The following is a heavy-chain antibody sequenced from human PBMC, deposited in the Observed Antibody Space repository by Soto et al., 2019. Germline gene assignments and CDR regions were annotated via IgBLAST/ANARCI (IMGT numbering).Heavy chain of an antibody. CDR2: ISKSGTT. CDR3: ARGRGYSYGLDP. Sequence: TLSLTCTVSGGSIRGYYWSWIRQPPGEGLEWIGYISKSGTTAYNPSLKSRVAISVYTSKNQFSLSLSSVTAADTAVYYCARGRGYSYGLDPWGQGTLVTVSS. J-gene: IGHJ5*02. V-gene: IGHV4-4*09. D-gene: IGHD5-18*01. CDR1: GGSIRGYY.